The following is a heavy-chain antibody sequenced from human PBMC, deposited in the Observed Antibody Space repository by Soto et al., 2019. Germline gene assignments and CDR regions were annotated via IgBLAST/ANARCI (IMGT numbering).Heavy chain of an antibody. J-gene: IGHJ6*03. CDR3: ARDPGSGSYYGRGYYYYYMDV. Sequence: GGSLRLSCAASGFTVSSNYMSWVRQAPGKGLEWVSVIYSGGSTYYADSVKGRFTISRDNSKNTLYLQMNSLRAEDTAVYYCARDPGSGSYYGRGYYYYYMDVWGKGTTVTVSS. V-gene: IGHV3-66*01. CDR1: GFTVSSNY. D-gene: IGHD3-10*01. CDR2: IYSGGST.